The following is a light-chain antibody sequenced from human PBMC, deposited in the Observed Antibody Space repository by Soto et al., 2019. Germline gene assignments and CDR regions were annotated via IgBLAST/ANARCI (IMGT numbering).Light chain of an antibody. V-gene: IGLV2-14*01. J-gene: IGLJ1*01. CDR2: DVS. CDR3: SSYRSRSTLLYV. Sequence: QSALTRPASVSGSPGQSITISCTGTSSDVGGYNYVSWYQQHPGKAPKLMIYDVSNRPSGVSNRFSGSKSGNTASLTISGLQAEDEADYYCSSYRSRSTLLYVFGTGTKVTVL. CDR1: SSDVGGYNY.